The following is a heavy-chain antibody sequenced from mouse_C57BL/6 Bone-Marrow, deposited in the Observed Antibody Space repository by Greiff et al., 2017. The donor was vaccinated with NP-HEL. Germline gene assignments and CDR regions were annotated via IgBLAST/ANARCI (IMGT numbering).Heavy chain of an antibody. CDR1: GYEFSNYW. J-gene: IGHJ3*01. CDR2: IYPGDGDT. V-gene: IGHV1-80*01. Sequence: VQLQQSGAELVKPGASVKISCKASGYEFSNYWMNWVKQRPGKGLKWIGQIYPGDGDTNYNGQFKDKATLTADKSSSTAYMQLSRLTSEDSAVYFCARGAYWGQGTLVTVSA. CDR3: ARGAY.